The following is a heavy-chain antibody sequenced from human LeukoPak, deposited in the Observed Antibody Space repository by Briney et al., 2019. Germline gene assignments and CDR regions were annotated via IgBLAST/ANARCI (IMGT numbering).Heavy chain of an antibody. CDR3: ARGRGYCSSTSCYFLFDY. J-gene: IGHJ4*02. CDR2: INHSGST. CDR1: GGSFSGYY. D-gene: IGHD2-2*01. V-gene: IGHV4-34*01. Sequence: SETLSLTCAVYGGSFSGYYWSWIRQPPGKGLEWIGEINHSGSTNYNPSLKSRVTISVDTSKNQLSLKLSSVTAADTAVYYCARGRGYCSSTSCYFLFDYWGQGTLVTVSS.